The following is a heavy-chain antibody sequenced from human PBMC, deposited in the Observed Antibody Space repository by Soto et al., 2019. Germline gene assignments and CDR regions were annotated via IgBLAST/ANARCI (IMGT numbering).Heavy chain of an antibody. CDR1: GYTFTGYY. D-gene: IGHD3-10*01. Sequence: ASVKVSCKASGYTFTGYYMHWVRQAPGQGLEWMGWINPNSGGTNYAQKFQGWVTMTRDTSISTVYMELSRLRSDDTAVYYCARDQTQRPDYGSGSYSAYYYGMDVWGQGTTVTVSS. CDR3: ARDQTQRPDYGSGSYSAYYYGMDV. CDR2: INPNSGGT. J-gene: IGHJ6*02. V-gene: IGHV1-2*04.